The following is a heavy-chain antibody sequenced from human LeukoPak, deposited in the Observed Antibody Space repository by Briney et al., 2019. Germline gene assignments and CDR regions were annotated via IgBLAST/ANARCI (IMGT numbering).Heavy chain of an antibody. CDR3: ARSSGHSYGDFDY. D-gene: IGHD5-18*01. V-gene: IGHV4-59*01. Sequence: SETLSLTCTVSGGSISSYYWSWIRQPPGKGLEWIGYIYYSGSTNYNPSLKSRVTISLDTSNNQFSLKLSSVTAADTAVYYCARSSGHSYGDFDYWGQGTLVTVSS. CDR1: GGSISSYY. J-gene: IGHJ4*02. CDR2: IYYSGST.